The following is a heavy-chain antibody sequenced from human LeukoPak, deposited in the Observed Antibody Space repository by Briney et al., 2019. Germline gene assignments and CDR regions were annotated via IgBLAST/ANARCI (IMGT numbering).Heavy chain of an antibody. J-gene: IGHJ5*02. CDR1: GGSFSGYY. D-gene: IGHD6-6*01. CDR3: ARAVSSIAALSRFDP. V-gene: IGHV4-34*01. Sequence: SETLSLTCAVYGGSFSGYYWSWIRQPPGKGLEWIGEINHSGSTNYNPSLKSRVTISVDTSKNQFSLKLSSVTAADTAVYYCARAVSSIAALSRFDPWGQGTLVTVSS. CDR2: INHSGST.